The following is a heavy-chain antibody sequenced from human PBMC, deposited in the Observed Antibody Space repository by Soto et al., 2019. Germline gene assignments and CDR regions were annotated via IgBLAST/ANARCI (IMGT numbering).Heavy chain of an antibody. CDR3: ARMESFGSLNWFDP. V-gene: IGHV1-8*02. J-gene: IGHJ5*02. CDR2: MNPGSGDT. Sequence: QVQLVQSGAEVKKPGASVKVSYKASGYTFTNNDVSWVRQATGQGLEWMGWMNPGSGDTGYAQKFQGRVTMTRDISIATAYMELNSLTSEDTAIYYCARMESFGSLNWFDPWGQGTLVTVSS. CDR1: GYTFTNND. D-gene: IGHD5-18*01.